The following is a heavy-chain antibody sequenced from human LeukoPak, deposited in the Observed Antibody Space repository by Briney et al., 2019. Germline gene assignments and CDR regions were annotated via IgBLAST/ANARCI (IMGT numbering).Heavy chain of an antibody. CDR2: IKSKTDGGTT. CDR3: TTDPPDYDIFGGDYFDY. V-gene: IGHV3-15*01. D-gene: IGHD3-9*01. Sequence: GGSLRLSCAASGFTFSNAWMSWVRQAPGKGLEWVGRIKSKTDGGTTDYAAPVKGRFTISRDDSKNTLYLQMNSLRTEDTAVYYCTTDPPDYDIFGGDYFDYWGQGTLVTVSS. J-gene: IGHJ4*02. CDR1: GFTFSNAW.